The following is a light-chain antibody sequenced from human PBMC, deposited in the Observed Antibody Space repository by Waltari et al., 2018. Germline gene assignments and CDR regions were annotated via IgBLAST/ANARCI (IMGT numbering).Light chain of an antibody. Sequence: QSALTQPRPVSGSPGQSVTISCTATSSDVGAYNYVSWYQQRPGKAPKLMIYDVSERPSGVPDRFSGSKSGNTASLTISGLQAEDEADYYCCSYAGSYSLIFGGGTKVTVL. J-gene: IGLJ2*01. CDR3: CSYAGSYSLI. CDR1: SSDVGAYNY. CDR2: DVS. V-gene: IGLV2-11*01.